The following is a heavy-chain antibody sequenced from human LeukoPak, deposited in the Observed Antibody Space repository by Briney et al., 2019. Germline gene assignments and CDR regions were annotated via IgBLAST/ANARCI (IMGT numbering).Heavy chain of an antibody. D-gene: IGHD5-12*01. CDR1: ALSVGNYG. CDR3: TRAGGYDNYLEY. J-gene: IGHJ4*02. Sequence: GRSLSLSRTTAALSVGNYGFSSVRHAAGEWMELVGFMRRKEHDWPQQHAASVRGRFTISRDDSNGIAYLQMNSLKPEDTAVYYCTRAGGYDNYLEYWGEGAPVTVSS. CDR2: MRRKEHDWPQ. V-gene: IGHV3-49*04.